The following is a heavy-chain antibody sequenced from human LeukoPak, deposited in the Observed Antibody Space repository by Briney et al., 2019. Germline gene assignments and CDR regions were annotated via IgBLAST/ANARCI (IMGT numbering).Heavy chain of an antibody. CDR2: ISSSSSYI. V-gene: IGHV3-21*01. J-gene: IGHJ3*02. CDR1: GFTFSSYS. CDR3: ARVLDLTGKTVHSIAFDI. D-gene: IGHD1-20*01. Sequence: GGSLRLSCAASGFTFSSYSMNWVRQAPGKGLEWVSSISSSSSYIYYADSVKGRFTVSRDNAKNSLYLQMNSLRDEDTAVYYCARVLDLTGKTVHSIAFDIWGQGAMAAVSS.